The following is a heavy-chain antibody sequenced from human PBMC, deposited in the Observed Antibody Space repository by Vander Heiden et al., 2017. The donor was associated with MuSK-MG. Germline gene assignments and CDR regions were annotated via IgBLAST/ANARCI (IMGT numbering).Heavy chain of an antibody. Sequence: QVQLVQSGAEVKKPGSSVKVSCKASGGTFSSYAISWVRQAPGQGLEWMGGIIPIFGTANYAQKFQGRVTITADESTSTAYMELSSLRSEDTAVYYCARGGAVIAVAGKGPKYYFDYWGQGTLVTVSS. CDR3: ARGGAVIAVAGKGPKYYFDY. J-gene: IGHJ4*02. CDR1: GGTFSSYA. D-gene: IGHD6-19*01. CDR2: IIPIFGTA. V-gene: IGHV1-69*01.